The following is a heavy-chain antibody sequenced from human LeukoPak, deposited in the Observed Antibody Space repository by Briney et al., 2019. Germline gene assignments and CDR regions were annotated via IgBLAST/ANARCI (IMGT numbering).Heavy chain of an antibody. CDR1: VGSISSYY. CDR2: IYTSGST. V-gene: IGHV4-4*07. D-gene: IGHD2-2*01. J-gene: IGHJ3*02. CDR3: ARSPDCSSTSCPIGDAFDI. Sequence: SETLSLTCTVSVGSISSYYWSWIRQPAGKGLEWIGRIYTSGSTNYNPSLKSRVTMSVDTSKNQFSLKLSSVTAADTAVYYCARSPDCSSTSCPIGDAFDIWGQGTMDTVSS.